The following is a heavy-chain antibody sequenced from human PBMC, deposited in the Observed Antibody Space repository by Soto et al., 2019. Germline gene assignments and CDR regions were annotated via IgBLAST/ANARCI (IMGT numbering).Heavy chain of an antibody. CDR3: ARVTPHNWFDP. V-gene: IGHV4-30-4*01. D-gene: IGHD2-21*02. CDR1: GGSISSGGYY. CDR2: IYYSGST. Sequence: KPSETLSLTCTVSGGSISSGGYYWSWIRQHPGKGLEWIGYIYYSGSTYYNPSLKSRVTISVDTSKNQFSLKLSSVTAADTAVYYCARVTPHNWFDPWGQGTLVTVSS. J-gene: IGHJ5*02.